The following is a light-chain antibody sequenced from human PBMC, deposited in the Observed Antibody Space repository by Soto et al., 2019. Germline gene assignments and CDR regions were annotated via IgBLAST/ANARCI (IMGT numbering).Light chain of an antibody. CDR1: SSDVGGYNY. J-gene: IGLJ3*02. V-gene: IGLV2-11*01. Sequence: QSALTQPRSVSGSPGQSVTISCTGISSDVGGYNYVSWYQQHPGKAPKLMIYDVSKRPSGVPDRFSGSKSGNTASLTISGLQAEDEADYYCCSYAGSYSNWVFGGGTQLTVL. CDR3: CSYAGSYSNWV. CDR2: DVS.